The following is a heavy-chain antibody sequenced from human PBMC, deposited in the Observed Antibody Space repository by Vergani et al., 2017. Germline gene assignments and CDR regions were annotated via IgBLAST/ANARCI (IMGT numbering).Heavy chain of an antibody. CDR3: ARSDAWFGELSGNWFDP. D-gene: IGHD3-10*01. Sequence: QVQLQESGPGLVKPSGTLSLTCAVSGGSISSSNWWSWVRQPPGKGLEWIGEIYHSGSTNYNPSLKSRVTISVDKSKNQFSLKLSSVTAADPAVYYCARSDAWFGELSGNWFDPWGQGTLVTVSS. CDR2: IYHSGST. V-gene: IGHV4-4*02. CDR1: GGSISSSNW. J-gene: IGHJ5*02.